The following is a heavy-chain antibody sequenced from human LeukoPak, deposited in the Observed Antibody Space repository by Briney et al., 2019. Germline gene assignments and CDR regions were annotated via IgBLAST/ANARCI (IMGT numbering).Heavy chain of an antibody. V-gene: IGHV3-74*01. CDR3: TRRPIAATAYYFDY. D-gene: IGHD6-6*01. J-gene: IGHJ4*02. Sequence: GGSLRLSCAASRFTFSTYWMHWVRQAPGKGLVWVSRINSDGSSTDYADSVKGRFTISRDNAKNTLYLQMNSLRAEDTAVYYCTRRPIAATAYYFDYWGQGTLVTVSS. CDR2: INSDGSST. CDR1: RFTFSTYW.